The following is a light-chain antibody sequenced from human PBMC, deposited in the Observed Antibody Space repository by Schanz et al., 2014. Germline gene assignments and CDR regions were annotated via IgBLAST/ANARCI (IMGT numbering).Light chain of an antibody. Sequence: QSVLTQPPSASGTPGQRVTISCSGSSSNIGSNTVNWYQQLPGTAPKLLIYSSNQRPSGVPDRFSGSKSGTSASLAISGLQSEDEADYHCAAWDDSLHGWVFGGGTKVTVL. CDR1: SSNIGSNT. J-gene: IGLJ3*02. V-gene: IGLV1-44*01. CDR2: SSN. CDR3: AAWDDSLHGWV.